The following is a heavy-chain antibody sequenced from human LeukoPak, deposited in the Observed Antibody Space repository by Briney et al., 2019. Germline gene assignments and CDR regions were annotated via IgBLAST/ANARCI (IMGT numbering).Heavy chain of an antibody. J-gene: IGHJ4*02. Sequence: GASVKVSCKASGYTFTSYDINWVRQATGQGLEWMGWMNPNSGNTGYAQKFQGRVTMTRDTSTSTVYMELSSLRSEDTAVYYCARDTITMVRVGFDYWGQGTLVTVSS. CDR2: MNPNSGNT. V-gene: IGHV1-8*01. CDR1: GYTFTSYD. D-gene: IGHD3-10*01. CDR3: ARDTITMVRVGFDY.